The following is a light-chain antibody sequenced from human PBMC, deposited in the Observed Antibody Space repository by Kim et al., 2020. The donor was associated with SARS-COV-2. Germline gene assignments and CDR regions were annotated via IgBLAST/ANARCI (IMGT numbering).Light chain of an antibody. V-gene: IGKV3-15*01. J-gene: IGKJ1*01. Sequence: PGARATLSPRTSQSFSSNLAWYQQKPGQAPRLLIYGASTRATGIPARFSGSGSGTEFTLTISSLQSEDFAVYYCQQYNNWPPWTFGQGTKVDIK. CDR3: QQYNNWPPWT. CDR1: QSFSSN. CDR2: GAS.